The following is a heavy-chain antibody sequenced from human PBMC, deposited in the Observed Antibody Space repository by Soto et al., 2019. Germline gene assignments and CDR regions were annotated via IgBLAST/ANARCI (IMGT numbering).Heavy chain of an antibody. CDR2: INAGNGNT. Sequence: GASVKVSCKASGYTFTSYAMHWVRQAPGQRLEWMGWINAGNGNTKYSQKFQGRVSITRDTSASTAYMELSSLRSEDTAVYYCARDVRGGLRYFDWLSAGVAFDIWGQGTMVTVSS. D-gene: IGHD3-9*01. CDR1: GYTFTSYA. V-gene: IGHV1-3*01. CDR3: ARDVRGGLRYFDWLSAGVAFDI. J-gene: IGHJ3*02.